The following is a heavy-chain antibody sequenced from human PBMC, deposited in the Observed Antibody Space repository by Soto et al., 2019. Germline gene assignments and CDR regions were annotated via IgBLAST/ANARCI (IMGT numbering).Heavy chain of an antibody. CDR1: GFTFSSYA. J-gene: IGHJ4*02. CDR3: AKNYYFDC. V-gene: IGHV3-23*01. D-gene: IGHD3-10*01. Sequence: EVQLLDSGGGLVQPGGSLRLSCEASGFTFSSYAMSWVRQAPGKGLEWVSSINRNGGSANYADSVKGRFTISRDDSKNILSLQMNSLRAEYTAIYYCAKNYYFDCWGQGTLVTVSS. CDR2: INRNGGSA.